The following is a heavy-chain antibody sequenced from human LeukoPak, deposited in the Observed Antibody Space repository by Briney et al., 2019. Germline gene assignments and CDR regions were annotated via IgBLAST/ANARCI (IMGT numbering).Heavy chain of an antibody. CDR2: IIPIFDTS. CDR3: ARGGDSHYYYYFMDV. D-gene: IGHD2-21*02. J-gene: IGHJ6*03. CDR1: GGTFSTDA. V-gene: IGHV1-69*05. Sequence: SVKVSCKASGGTFSTDAISWVRQAPGQGLEWMGRIIPIFDTSNYAQKFQGRVTITTDESTSTAYMELSSLRSEDTAVYYCARGGDSHYYYYFMDVWGKGTTVTVSS.